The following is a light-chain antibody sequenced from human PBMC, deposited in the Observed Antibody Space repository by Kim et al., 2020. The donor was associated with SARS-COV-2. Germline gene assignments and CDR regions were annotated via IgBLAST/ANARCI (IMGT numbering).Light chain of an antibody. CDR3: AAWDDSLSGPHVV. V-gene: IGLV1-47*01. Sequence: RVTISCSGSSSNIGSNYVYWYQQLPGTDPKLLIYRNNQRPSGVPDRYSGSKSGTSASLAISGLRSEDEADYYCAAWDDSLSGPHVVFGGGTQLTVL. CDR1: SSNIGSNY. CDR2: RNN. J-gene: IGLJ2*01.